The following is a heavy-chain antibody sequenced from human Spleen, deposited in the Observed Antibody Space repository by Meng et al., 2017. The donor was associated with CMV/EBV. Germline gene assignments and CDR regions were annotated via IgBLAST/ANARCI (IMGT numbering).Heavy chain of an antibody. V-gene: IGHV3-30-3*01. J-gene: IGHJ4*02. CDR1: GFTVGSDD. D-gene: IGHD1-7*01. CDR2: ISYDGDNR. Sequence: CAGSGFTVGSDDMDWVRQAPGKGLEWVAGISYDGDNRRYADSVKGRFTISRDDSKNTVSLQMRSLRVEDTAVYYCARESNYNVLDYWGQGSLVTVSS. CDR3: ARESNYNVLDY.